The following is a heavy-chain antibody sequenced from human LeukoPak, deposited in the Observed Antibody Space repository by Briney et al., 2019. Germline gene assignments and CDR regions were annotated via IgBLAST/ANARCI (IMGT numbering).Heavy chain of an antibody. Sequence: GGSLRLSCAASGFTFSSYWMSWVRQGPGKELEWVANIKQDGSEKYYVDSVKGRFTVSRDNSKNTLYLQMNSLRVEDTAVYYCARDSATGYYSDYWGQGTLVTVSS. V-gene: IGHV3-7*01. CDR2: IKQDGSEK. CDR1: GFTFSSYW. CDR3: ARDSATGYYSDY. D-gene: IGHD3-9*01. J-gene: IGHJ4*02.